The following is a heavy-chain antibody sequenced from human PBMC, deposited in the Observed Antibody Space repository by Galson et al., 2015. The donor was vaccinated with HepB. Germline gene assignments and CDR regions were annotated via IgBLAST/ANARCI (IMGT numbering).Heavy chain of an antibody. Sequence: SVKVSCKASGGTFSSYAISWVRQAPGQGLEWMGRIIPILGIANYAQKFQGRVTITADKSTSTAYMELSSLRSEDTAVYYCASSDPAATSYFDYWGQGTLVTVSS. CDR1: GGTFSSYA. V-gene: IGHV1-69*04. CDR3: ASSDPAATSYFDY. CDR2: IIPILGIA. D-gene: IGHD2-15*01. J-gene: IGHJ4*02.